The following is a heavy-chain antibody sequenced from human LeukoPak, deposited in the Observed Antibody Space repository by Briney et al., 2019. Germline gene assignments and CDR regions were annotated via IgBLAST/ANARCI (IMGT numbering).Heavy chain of an antibody. D-gene: IGHD2-2*01. J-gene: IGHJ6*02. Sequence: GRSLRLSCAASGFTFDDYAMHWVRQAPGKGLEWVSGISGSGGSTYYADSVKGRFTISRDNSKNTLYLQMSSLRVEDTAVYYCANAVISAANYYGMGVWGQGTTVTVSS. V-gene: IGHV3-23*01. CDR1: GFTFDDYA. CDR2: ISGSGGST. CDR3: ANAVISAANYYGMGV.